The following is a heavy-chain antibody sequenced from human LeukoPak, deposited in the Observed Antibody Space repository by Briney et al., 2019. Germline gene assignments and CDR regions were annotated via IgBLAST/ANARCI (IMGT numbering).Heavy chain of an antibody. Sequence: SETLSLTCAVYGGSFSGYYWSWIRQPPGKGLEWIGEINHSGSTNYNPSLKSRVTISIDSSKNQFSLTLSSVTAADTAVYYCARAWTTMVRGGDIIRWFDPWGQGTLVTVSS. CDR3: ARAWTTMVRGGDIIRWFDP. J-gene: IGHJ5*02. V-gene: IGHV4-34*01. CDR1: GGSFSGYY. D-gene: IGHD3-10*01. CDR2: INHSGST.